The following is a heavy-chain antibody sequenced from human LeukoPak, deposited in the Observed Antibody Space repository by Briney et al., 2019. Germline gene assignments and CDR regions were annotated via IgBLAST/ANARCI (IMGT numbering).Heavy chain of an antibody. D-gene: IGHD5-24*01. J-gene: IGHJ4*02. CDR1: GGSISTYY. Sequence: SETLSLSCSVSGGSISTYYWSWIRQPAGKGLEWIGRIYTTGGTNYNPSLKSRVTISVDTSKNQFTLKLSSVTAADTAVYYCAAPRDGYNLGYWGRGTLVTVSS. CDR3: AAPRDGYNLGY. CDR2: IYTTGGT. V-gene: IGHV4-4*07.